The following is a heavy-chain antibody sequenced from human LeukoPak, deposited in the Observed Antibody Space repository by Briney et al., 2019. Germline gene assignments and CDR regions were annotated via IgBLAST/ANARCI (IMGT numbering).Heavy chain of an antibody. Sequence: SETLSLTCTVSGGSISSSSYYWGWIRQPPGKGLEWIGSIYYSGSTYYNPSLKSRVTISVDTSKNQFSLKLSSVTAADTAVYYCARVNRIVVVITTLRSTWYFDLWGRGTLVTVSS. V-gene: IGHV4-39*07. CDR1: GGSISSSSYY. CDR2: IYYSGST. D-gene: IGHD3-22*01. J-gene: IGHJ2*01. CDR3: ARVNRIVVVITTLRSTWYFDL.